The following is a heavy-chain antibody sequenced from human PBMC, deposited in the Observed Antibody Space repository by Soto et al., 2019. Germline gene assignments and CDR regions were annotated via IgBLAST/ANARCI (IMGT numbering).Heavy chain of an antibody. V-gene: IGHV4-31*03. CDR1: GGSISSGGYY. Sequence: QVQLQESGPGLVKPSQTLSLTCTVSGGSISSGGYYWSWIRQHPGKGLEWIGYIYYSGSTYYNPSLKSRVTISVDTSKNQFSRKLSSVTAADTGVYYCARDICSTSCYGAFDIWGQGTMVTVSS. CDR3: ARDICSTSCYGAFDI. D-gene: IGHD2-2*01. J-gene: IGHJ3*02. CDR2: IYYSGST.